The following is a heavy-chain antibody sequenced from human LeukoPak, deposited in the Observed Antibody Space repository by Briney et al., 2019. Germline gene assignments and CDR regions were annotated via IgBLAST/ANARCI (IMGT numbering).Heavy chain of an antibody. CDR3: AKDPNGDYIGAFDN. CDR2: ITTSGGTT. V-gene: IGHV3-23*01. CDR1: EFTFSSYA. D-gene: IGHD2-8*01. J-gene: IGHJ3*02. Sequence: PGGPLRLSCAASEFTFSSYAMNWVRQLPGKGLEWVSAITTSGGTTKYADSVKGRFTISRDNSKNTLYLQMNSLRAEDTAIYYCAKDPNGDYIGAFDNWGQGTMVTVSS.